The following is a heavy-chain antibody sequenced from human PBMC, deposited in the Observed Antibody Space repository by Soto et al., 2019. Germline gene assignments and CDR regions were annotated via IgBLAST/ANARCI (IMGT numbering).Heavy chain of an antibody. CDR3: AKGRGYCSSTSCYVGSDY. J-gene: IGHJ4*02. CDR2: ISGSGGST. CDR1: GFTFSSYA. V-gene: IGHV3-23*01. Sequence: EVQLLESGGGLVQPGGSLRLSCAASGFTFSSYAMSWVRQAPGKGLEWVSAISGSGGSTYYADSVKGRFTISRDNSKNTLYLQMNSLRAEDTAVYCCAKGRGYCSSTSCYVGSDYWGQGTLVTVSS. D-gene: IGHD2-2*01.